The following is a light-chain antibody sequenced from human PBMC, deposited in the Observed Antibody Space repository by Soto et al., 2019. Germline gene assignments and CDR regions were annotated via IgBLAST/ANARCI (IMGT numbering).Light chain of an antibody. J-gene: IGKJ2*01. CDR3: QQTYSTPYT. CDR1: QRITTY. V-gene: IGKV1-39*01. Sequence: IHMNQSPSSLSASVGDRFTITCRASQRITTYLNWYQQKLGEAPKLLISTSGTLQRGVPSRFSGSGAGTDFTRTITSLQPADFATYFCQQTYSTPYTFVQGTKLEIK. CDR2: TSG.